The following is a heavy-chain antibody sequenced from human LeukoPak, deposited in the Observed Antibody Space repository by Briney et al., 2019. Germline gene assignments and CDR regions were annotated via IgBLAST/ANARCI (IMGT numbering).Heavy chain of an antibody. V-gene: IGHV4-4*07. CDR1: GGSISSYY. Sequence: SETLSLTCTVSGGSISSYYWSWIRQPAGKGLEWIGRIQTSGSTNYIPCLKSRVTISVDKSKNQFSLKLSSVTAADTAVYYCARGYYYDTRNAFDIWGQGTMVTVSS. D-gene: IGHD3-22*01. CDR3: ARGYYYDTRNAFDI. J-gene: IGHJ3*02. CDR2: IQTSGST.